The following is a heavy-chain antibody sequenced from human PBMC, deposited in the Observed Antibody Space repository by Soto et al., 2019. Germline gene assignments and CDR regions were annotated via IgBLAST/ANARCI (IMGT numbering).Heavy chain of an antibody. J-gene: IGHJ3*02. V-gene: IGHV3-48*02. Sequence: GGSLRLSCAASGFTFSSYSMNWVRQAPGKGLEWVSYISSSSSTIYYADSVKGRFTISRDNAKNSLYLQMNSLRDEDTAVYYCAREGYLYYNDDAFDIWGQGTMVTVSS. CDR1: GFTFSSYS. CDR3: AREGYLYYNDDAFDI. CDR2: ISSSSSTI. D-gene: IGHD1-26*01.